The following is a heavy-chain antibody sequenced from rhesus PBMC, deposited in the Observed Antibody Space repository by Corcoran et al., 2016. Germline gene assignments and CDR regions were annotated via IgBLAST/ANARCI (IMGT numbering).Heavy chain of an antibody. D-gene: IGHD5-42*01. CDR3: AGHRGGYSGYHFDY. CDR2: INSSGSRT. V-gene: IGHV3-14*01. CDR1: GFTFSSYW. Sequence: EVQLVESGGGLAKPGGSLRLSCAASGFTFSSYWMHWVRQAPGKGLEWISAINSSGSRTYYAEAVKGRFTISRENAKNTRYLQMDGLRAEDTAVYYCAGHRGGYSGYHFDYWGQGVLVTVSS. J-gene: IGHJ4*01.